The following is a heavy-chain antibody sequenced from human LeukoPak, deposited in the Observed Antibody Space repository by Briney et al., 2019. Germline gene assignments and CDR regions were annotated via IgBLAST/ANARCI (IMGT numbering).Heavy chain of an antibody. V-gene: IGHV3-23*01. CDR3: AKNRGGTYKYYMDV. D-gene: IGHD1-1*01. CDR2: VSGSGGAT. J-gene: IGHJ6*03. Sequence: GSLRLSCAASGFTFNNYAMSWVRQAPGMGLEWLSYVSGSGGATYYAASVKGRFTISRDNSKNTVYLQMGSLRAEDTAVYYCAKNRGGTYKYYMDVWGNGTTVTVSS. CDR1: GFTFNNYA.